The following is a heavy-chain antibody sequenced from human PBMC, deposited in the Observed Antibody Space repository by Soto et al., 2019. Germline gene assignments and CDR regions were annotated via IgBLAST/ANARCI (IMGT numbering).Heavy chain of an antibody. Sequence: GGSLRLSCAASGFTFTSYWMTWVRQAPGKGLEWVANIKQDGGEKYYVGSVKGRFTISRDNSKNSLYLQMDSLRAEDTAVYYCARDTGYGMDVWGQGTTVTVSS. V-gene: IGHV3-7*01. J-gene: IGHJ6*01. CDR2: IKQDGGEK. D-gene: IGHD4-17*01. CDR1: GFTFTSYW. CDR3: ARDTGYGMDV.